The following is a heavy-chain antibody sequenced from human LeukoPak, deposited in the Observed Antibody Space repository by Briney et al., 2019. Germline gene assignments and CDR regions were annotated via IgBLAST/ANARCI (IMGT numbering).Heavy chain of an antibody. D-gene: IGHD3-10*01. V-gene: IGHV4-31*03. CDR1: GGSISSGGYY. CDR2: IYYSGST. Sequence: PSQILSLTCTVSGGSISSGGYYWSWIRQHPGKGLEWIGYIYYSGSTYYNPSLKSRVTISVDTSKNQFSLKLSSVTAADTAVYYCARDKEVRGVSYYYYYGMDVWGQGTTVTVSS. CDR3: ARDKEVRGVSYYYYYGMDV. J-gene: IGHJ6*02.